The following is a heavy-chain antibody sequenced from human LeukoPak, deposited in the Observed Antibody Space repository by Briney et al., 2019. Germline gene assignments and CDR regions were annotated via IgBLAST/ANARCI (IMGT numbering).Heavy chain of an antibody. CDR3: ARHLCSSTSCPGPFDY. J-gene: IGHJ4*02. CDR1: GGSISRYY. V-gene: IGHV4-59*08. CDR2: IYYSGST. D-gene: IGHD2-2*01. Sequence: SETLSLTCTVSGGSISRYYWSWIRQPPGKGLEWIGYIYYSGSTNYNPSLKSRVTISVDTSKNQFSLKLSSVTAADTAVYYCARHLCSSTSCPGPFDYWGQGTLVTVSS.